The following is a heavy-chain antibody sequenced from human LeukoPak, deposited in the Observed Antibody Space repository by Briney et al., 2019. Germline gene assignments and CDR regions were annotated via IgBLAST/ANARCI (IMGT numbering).Heavy chain of an antibody. Sequence: SVKVSCKASGGTFISYAISWVRQAPGQGLEWMGEIIPIFGTANYAQKFQGRVTITTDESTSTAYMELSSLRSEDTAVYYCARVMGSGSYYLFDYWGQGTLVTVSS. J-gene: IGHJ4*02. CDR3: ARVMGSGSYYLFDY. CDR2: IIPIFGTA. D-gene: IGHD1-26*01. CDR1: GGTFISYA. V-gene: IGHV1-69*05.